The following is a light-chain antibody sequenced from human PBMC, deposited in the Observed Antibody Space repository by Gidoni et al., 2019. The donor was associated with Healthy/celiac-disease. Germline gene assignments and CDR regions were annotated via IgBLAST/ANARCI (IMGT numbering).Light chain of an antibody. Sequence: DIVMTQSPDSLAVSLGERATINCKSSQSVLYSSNNKNYLAWYQQKPGQPPKLLIYWASTRESGVPDRFSGSESGTDFTLTISSLQAEDVAVYYCQQYYSTPRFXPXTKVXIK. CDR2: WAS. CDR1: QSVLYSSNNKNY. CDR3: QQYYSTPR. J-gene: IGKJ3*01. V-gene: IGKV4-1*01.